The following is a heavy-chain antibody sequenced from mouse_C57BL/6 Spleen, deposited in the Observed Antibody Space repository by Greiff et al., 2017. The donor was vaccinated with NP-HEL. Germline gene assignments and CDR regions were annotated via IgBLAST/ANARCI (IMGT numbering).Heavy chain of an antibody. CDR3: ARHEGGNPWFAY. D-gene: IGHD2-1*01. CDR2: FYPGSGSI. Sequence: VQGVESGAELVKPGASVKLSCKASGYTFTEYTIHWVKQRSGQGLEWIGWFYPGSGSIKYNEKFKDKATLTADKSSSTVYMELSRLTSEDSAVYFCARHEGGNPWFAYWGQGTLVTVSA. J-gene: IGHJ3*01. CDR1: GYTFTEYT. V-gene: IGHV1-62-2*01.